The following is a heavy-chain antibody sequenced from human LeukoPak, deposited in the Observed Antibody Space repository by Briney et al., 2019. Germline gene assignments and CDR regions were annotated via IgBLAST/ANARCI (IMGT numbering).Heavy chain of an antibody. V-gene: IGHV3-74*01. Sequence: PGGSLRLSCAASGFIFSSYWMHWVRQAPGKGLVWVSRINSDGSSTSYADSVKGRFTISRDNAKNTLYLQMNSLRAEDTAVYYCARDFHASGSYSLGVDYWGQGTLVTVSS. CDR1: GFIFSSYW. CDR3: ARDFHASGSYSLGVDY. D-gene: IGHD1-26*01. J-gene: IGHJ4*02. CDR2: INSDGSST.